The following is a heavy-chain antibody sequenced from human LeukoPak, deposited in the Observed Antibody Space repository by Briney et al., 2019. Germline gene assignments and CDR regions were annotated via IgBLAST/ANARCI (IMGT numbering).Heavy chain of an antibody. J-gene: IGHJ3*02. CDR1: GFTFTSSA. D-gene: IGHD3-22*01. CDR2: IYSGGST. Sequence: PGGSLRLSCGASGFTFTSSAMTWVRQAPGKGLEWVSVIYSGGSTYYADSVKGRFTISRDNSKNTLYLQMNSLRAEDTAVYYCARWGDSSGYYLNAFDIWGQGTMVTVSS. V-gene: IGHV3-66*01. CDR3: ARWGDSSGYYLNAFDI.